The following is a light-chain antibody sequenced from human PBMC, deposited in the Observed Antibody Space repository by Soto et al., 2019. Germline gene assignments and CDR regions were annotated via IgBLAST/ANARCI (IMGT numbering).Light chain of an antibody. CDR3: QSYDSSMSGSV. V-gene: IGLV1-40*01. CDR2: GNS. Sequence: QAVLTQPPSMTGARELRGTISCTGSSFNTGAGYDVHWYQHLPGTAPKLLIYGNSNWPSGGPDRFSDSTTCISASLAITGLQVEDEADYFCQSYDSSMSGSVFGTGTKVTVL. J-gene: IGLJ1*01. CDR1: SFNTGAGYD.